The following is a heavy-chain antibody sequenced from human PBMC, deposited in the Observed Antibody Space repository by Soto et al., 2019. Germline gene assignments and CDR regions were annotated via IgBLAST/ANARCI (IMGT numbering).Heavy chain of an antibody. J-gene: IGHJ5*02. D-gene: IGHD6-19*01. CDR3: AREEQWLAGQDPNWFDP. Sequence: QVQLQQSGPGLVKPSQTLSLTCAISGDSVSSNSAAWNWIRQSPSRGLEWLGRTYYRSKWYNDYAVSVKSLITITPDTSKNQFSLQLNSVTPEDTAVYYCAREEQWLAGQDPNWFDPWGQGTLVTVSS. V-gene: IGHV6-1*01. CDR2: TYYRSKWYN. CDR1: GDSVSSNSAA.